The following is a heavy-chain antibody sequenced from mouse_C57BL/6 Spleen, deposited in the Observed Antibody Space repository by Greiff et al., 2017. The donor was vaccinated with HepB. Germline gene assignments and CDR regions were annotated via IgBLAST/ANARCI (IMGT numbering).Heavy chain of an antibody. D-gene: IGHD2-2*01. CDR1: GFTFSDYY. Sequence: DVKLVESGGGLVQPGGSLKLSCAASGFTFSDYYMYWVRQTPEKRLEWVAYISNGGGSTYYPDTVKGRFTISRDNAKNTLYLQMSRLKSEDTAMYYCARRGLPAMDYWGQGTSVTVSS. CDR3: ARRGLPAMDY. J-gene: IGHJ4*01. CDR2: ISNGGGST. V-gene: IGHV5-12*01.